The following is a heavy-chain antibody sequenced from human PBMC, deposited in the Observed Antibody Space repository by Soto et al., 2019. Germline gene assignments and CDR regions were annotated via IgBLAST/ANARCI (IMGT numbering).Heavy chain of an antibody. J-gene: IGHJ6*02. CDR3: ARDPWFGAQGMDV. CDR1: GFTFSSYE. D-gene: IGHD3-10*01. CDR2: ISSSGSTI. V-gene: IGHV3-48*03. Sequence: VGSLRLSCAASGFTFSSYEMNWVRQAPGKGLEWVSYISSSGSTIYYADSVKGRFTISRDNAKNSLYLQMNSLRAEDTAVYYCARDPWFGAQGMDVWGQGTTVTVSS.